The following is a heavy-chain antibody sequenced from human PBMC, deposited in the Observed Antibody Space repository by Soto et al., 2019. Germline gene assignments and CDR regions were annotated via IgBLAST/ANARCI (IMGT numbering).Heavy chain of an antibody. Sequence: SETLSLTCTVSGGSISSYYWSWIRQPPGKGLEWIGYIYYSGSTNYNPSLKSRVTISVDTSKNQFSLKLSSVTAADTAVYYCASSEGAGYPYYYYGTDVWGKGTTVTVSS. V-gene: IGHV4-59*01. CDR3: ASSEGAGYPYYYYGTDV. D-gene: IGHD3-9*01. J-gene: IGHJ6*04. CDR2: IYYSGST. CDR1: GGSISSYY.